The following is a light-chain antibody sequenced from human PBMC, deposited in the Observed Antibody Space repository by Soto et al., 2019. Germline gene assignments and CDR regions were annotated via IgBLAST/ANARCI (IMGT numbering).Light chain of an antibody. CDR1: QSVSSSY. V-gene: IGKV3-20*01. J-gene: IGKJ1*01. Sequence: EIVLTQSPGTLSLSPGERATLSCRASQSVSSSYLAWYQQKPGQAPRLLIYGASSRATGIPDRFSGSGSGTDFTLTISRLEPEDFAVYSCQQYGGSWTFGQGTKVEIK. CDR3: QQYGGSWT. CDR2: GAS.